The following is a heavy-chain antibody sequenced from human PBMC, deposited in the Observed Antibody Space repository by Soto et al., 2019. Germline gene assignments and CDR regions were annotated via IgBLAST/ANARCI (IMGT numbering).Heavy chain of an antibody. Sequence: GGSLRLSCAASGFTFSGSSMHWVRQASGKGLEWVGRIRGKTDTYATAYAAPVRGRFTISRDDSKNTAYLQMNSLKTEDTAVYFCTKRIGAYAMDVWGQGTTVTAP. D-gene: IGHD6-13*01. J-gene: IGHJ6*02. V-gene: IGHV3-73*01. CDR2: IRGKTDTYAT. CDR1: GFTFSGSS. CDR3: TKRIGAYAMDV.